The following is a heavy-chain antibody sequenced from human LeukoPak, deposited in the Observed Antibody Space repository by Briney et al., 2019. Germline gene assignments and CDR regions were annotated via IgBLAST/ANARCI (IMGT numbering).Heavy chain of an antibody. CDR2: ISYDGSNK. J-gene: IGHJ3*02. Sequence: GGSLRLSCAASGFTFSSYAMHWVRQAPGKGLEWVAVISYDGSNKYYADSVKGRFTISRDNSKNTLYLQMNSLRAEDTAVYYCARRGSYYDYVWGSYRYDAFDIWGQGTMVTVSS. CDR1: GFTFSSYA. D-gene: IGHD3-16*02. CDR3: ARRGSYYDYVWGSYRYDAFDI. V-gene: IGHV3-30-3*01.